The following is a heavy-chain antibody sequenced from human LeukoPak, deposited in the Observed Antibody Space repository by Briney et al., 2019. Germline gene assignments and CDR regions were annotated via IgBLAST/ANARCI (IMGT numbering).Heavy chain of an antibody. CDR1: GYTFTGYY. J-gene: IGHJ4*02. Sequence: ASVKVSCKASGYTFTGYYMHWVRQAPGQGLEWMGWINPNSGGTNYAQKFQGRVTMTRDTSISTAYMELSRLRSDDTAVYYCARVGLRTTARFGYWGQGTLVTVSS. CDR3: ARVGLRTTARFGY. D-gene: IGHD4-17*01. V-gene: IGHV1-2*02. CDR2: INPNSGGT.